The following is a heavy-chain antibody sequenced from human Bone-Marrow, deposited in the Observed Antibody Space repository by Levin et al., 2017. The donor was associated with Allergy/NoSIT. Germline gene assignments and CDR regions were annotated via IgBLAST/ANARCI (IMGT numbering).Heavy chain of an antibody. CDR2: TYYNGHISDSGST. CDR1: GGSINSGDYY. V-gene: IGHV4-61*08. Sequence: PSETLSLTCTVSGGSINSGDYYWSWIRQSPGKGLEWIGYTYYNGHISDSGSTYYNPSLKSRITISVDMSKNQFSLQLTSVTAADTAVYYCAKSGGVSMVRGVLPFDYWGQGTLVTVSS. CDR3: AKSGGVSMVRGVLPFDY. D-gene: IGHD3-10*01. J-gene: IGHJ4*02.